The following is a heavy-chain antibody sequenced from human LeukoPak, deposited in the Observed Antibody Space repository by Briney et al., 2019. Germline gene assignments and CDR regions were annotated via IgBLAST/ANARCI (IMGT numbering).Heavy chain of an antibody. D-gene: IGHD6-19*01. CDR1: GYTFTSYG. Sequence: GASVKVSCKASGYTFTSYGISWVRQAPGQGLEWMGWISAYNGNTNYAQKLQGRVTMTRNTSISTAYMELSSLRSEDTAVYYCARAYSVIAVAGKIYYYYYYMDVWGKGTTVTISS. J-gene: IGHJ6*03. CDR3: ARAYSVIAVAGKIYYYYYYMDV. V-gene: IGHV1-18*01. CDR2: ISAYNGNT.